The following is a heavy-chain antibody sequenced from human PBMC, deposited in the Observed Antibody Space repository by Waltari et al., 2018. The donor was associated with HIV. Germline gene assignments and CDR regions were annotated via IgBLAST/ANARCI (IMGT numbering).Heavy chain of an antibody. J-gene: IGHJ3*01. Sequence: QVQLVESGGGVVQPGGSLRLSCAASGFTFSSYGMHWVRQAPGKGLEWVAVISFDGSNTYSVDFERGRFTISRDNGKNTLYLQMNSLIPEDTAVYYCAKDLLWRQHLPNADACDVWGQGTMVTVSS. CDR1: GFTFSSYG. V-gene: IGHV3-30*18. CDR2: ISFDGSNT. CDR3: AKDLLWRQHLPNADACDV. D-gene: IGHD6-13*01.